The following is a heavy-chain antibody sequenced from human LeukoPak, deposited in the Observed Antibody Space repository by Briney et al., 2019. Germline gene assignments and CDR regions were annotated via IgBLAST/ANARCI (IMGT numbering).Heavy chain of an antibody. CDR1: GGSFSGYY. V-gene: IGHV4-34*01. J-gene: IGHJ4*02. Sequence: SETLSLTCAVYGGSFSGYYWSWIRQPPGKGMEWIGEINHSGSTNYNPSLKSRVTISVDTSKNQFSLKLSSVTAADTAVYYCARATRGFDYWGQGTLVTVSS. D-gene: IGHD1/OR15-1a*01. CDR2: INHSGST. CDR3: ARATRGFDY.